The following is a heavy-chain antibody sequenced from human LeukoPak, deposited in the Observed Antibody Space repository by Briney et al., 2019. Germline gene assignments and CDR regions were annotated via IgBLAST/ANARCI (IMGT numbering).Heavy chain of an antibody. V-gene: IGHV3-23*01. D-gene: IGHD2-15*01. Sequence: GRCLRLSCAGSGFTFSSYVMSWVRQGPGKGLEWVAAITGGSDSTYHADSVKGRFTISRDNSKNTLFLQMNSLRAEDTAVYYCAKGSANARPYYFDYWGQGTLVTVSS. CDR2: ITGGSDST. CDR3: AKGSANARPYYFDY. J-gene: IGHJ4*02. CDR1: GFTFSSYV.